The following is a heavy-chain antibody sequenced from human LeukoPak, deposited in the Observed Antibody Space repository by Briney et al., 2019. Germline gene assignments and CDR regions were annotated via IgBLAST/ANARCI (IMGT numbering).Heavy chain of an antibody. CDR1: GVSISSSSYY. V-gene: IGHV4-39*07. CDR2: IYYSGST. J-gene: IGHJ4*02. Sequence: SETLSLTCTVSGVSISSSSYYWGWIRQPPGKGLEWIGSIYYSGSTYYNPSLKSRVTISVDTSKNQFSLKLSSVTAADTAVYYCARETYCSSTSCYEAGFDYWGQGTLVTVSS. CDR3: ARETYCSSTSCYEAGFDY. D-gene: IGHD2-2*01.